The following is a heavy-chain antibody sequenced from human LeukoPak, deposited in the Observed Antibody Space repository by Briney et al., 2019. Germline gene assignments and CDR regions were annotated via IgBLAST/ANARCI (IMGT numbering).Heavy chain of an antibody. J-gene: IGHJ4*02. CDR3: AKDRGTVVVAATTIFDY. CDR2: ISYKGSNT. D-gene: IGHD2-15*01. CDR1: GVTFSSYG. V-gene: IGHV3-30*18. Sequence: GGSLRLSCAASGVTFSSYGMHWVRQAPGKGLKWVAVISYKGSNTYYADSVKGRFTISRDNSKNTLYLQMNSLRAEDTVVYYCAKDRGTVVVAATTIFDYWGQGTLVTVSS.